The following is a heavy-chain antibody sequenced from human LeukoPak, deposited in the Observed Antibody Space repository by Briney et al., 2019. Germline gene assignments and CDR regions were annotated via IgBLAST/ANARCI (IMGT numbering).Heavy chain of an antibody. CDR1: GITFSGYW. V-gene: IGHV3-74*01. CDR3: ARGKEDYGSGSYLDDRWFDP. D-gene: IGHD3-10*01. J-gene: IGHJ5*02. CDR2: IIGDGSST. Sequence: PGGALRLSCAASGITFSGYWMHGVRHTPGKGLVWVSRIIGDGSSTTYADTVKGRFTISRDNAKNTLYLQMNSLRAEDTAVYYCARGKEDYGSGSYLDDRWFDPWGQGTLVTVSS.